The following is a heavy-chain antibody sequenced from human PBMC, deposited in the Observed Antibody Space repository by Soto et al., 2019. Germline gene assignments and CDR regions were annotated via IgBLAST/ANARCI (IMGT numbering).Heavy chain of an antibody. V-gene: IGHV4-59*08. CDR2: IYYSGST. CDR3: ARRSDYGNYFDY. D-gene: IGHD4-17*01. CDR1: GVSIRSPS. J-gene: IGHJ4*02. Sequence: SETLSHNCTVSGVSIRSPSCSWFRQSPGKGLEWIGYIYYSGSTNYNPSLKSRVTISVDTSKNQFSLKLSSVTAADTAVYYCARRSDYGNYFDYWGQGTLVTVS.